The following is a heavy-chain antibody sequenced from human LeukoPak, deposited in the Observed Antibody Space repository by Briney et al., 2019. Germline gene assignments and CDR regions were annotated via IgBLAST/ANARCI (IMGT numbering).Heavy chain of an antibody. Sequence: GGSLRLSCAASGFTFSSYSMNWVRQAPGKGLEWVSYISSSSSTIYYADSVKGRFTISRDNAKNSLYLQMNSLRAEDTAVYYCARGGGYCSGGSCYLGYWGQGTLVTVSS. J-gene: IGHJ4*02. CDR3: ARGGGYCSGGSCYLGY. CDR2: ISSSSSTI. V-gene: IGHV3-48*04. CDR1: GFTFSSYS. D-gene: IGHD2-15*01.